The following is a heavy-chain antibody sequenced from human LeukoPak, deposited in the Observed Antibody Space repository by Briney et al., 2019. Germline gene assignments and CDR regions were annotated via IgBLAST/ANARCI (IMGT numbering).Heavy chain of an antibody. CDR1: GFTFSSYG. V-gene: IGHV3-30*18. CDR3: TKDDRIVVITLALDY. CDR2: ISYDGSNK. D-gene: IGHD3-22*01. Sequence: PGGSLRLSCAASGFTFSSYGMHWVRQAPGKGLEWVAVISYDGSNKYYAASVKGRFTISRDSSKNTLYLQMNRRRAEDTAVYYSTKDDRIVVITLALDYWGQGTLVTVSS. J-gene: IGHJ4*02.